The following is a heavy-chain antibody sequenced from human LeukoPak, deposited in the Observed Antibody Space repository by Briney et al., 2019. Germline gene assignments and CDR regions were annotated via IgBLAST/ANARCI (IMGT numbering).Heavy chain of an antibody. CDR1: GGTFSSYA. CDR2: IIPIFGTA. Sequence: ASVKVSCKASGGTFSSYAISWVRQAPGQGLEWMGGIIPIFGTANYAQKFQGRVTITTDESTSTAYMELSSLRSEDTAVYYCALDREGYSSPRAFDFWGQGTMVTVSS. V-gene: IGHV1-69*05. CDR3: ALDREGYSSPRAFDF. J-gene: IGHJ3*01. D-gene: IGHD6-19*01.